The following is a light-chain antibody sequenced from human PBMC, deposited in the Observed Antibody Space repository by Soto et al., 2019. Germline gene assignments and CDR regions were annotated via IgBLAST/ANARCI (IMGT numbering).Light chain of an antibody. V-gene: IGKV3-20*01. Sequence: EIVLTQSPGTLSLSPGGRATLSCRASQSVSDSYLAWYQQKPGQAPRLLIYASSRATGIPDRFSGRGSGTDFTLTISRLEPEHFAVYYCQHYGTSALFGPGTKVDIK. CDR3: QHYGTSAL. CDR2: AS. J-gene: IGKJ3*01. CDR1: QSVSDSY.